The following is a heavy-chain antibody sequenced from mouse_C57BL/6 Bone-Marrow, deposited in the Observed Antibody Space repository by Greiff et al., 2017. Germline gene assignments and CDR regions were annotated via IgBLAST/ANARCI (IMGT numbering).Heavy chain of an antibody. Sequence: VQLVESGPGLVAPSQSLSITCTVSGFSLTSYAISWVRQPPGKGLEWLGVIWTGGGSNYNYDIKSRLRISKDNTKSQVFLKMNSLQTDNTARYYCARKRGNDFDYWGQGTTDTVSS. J-gene: IGHJ2*01. CDR2: IWTGGGS. CDR3: ARKRGNDFDY. V-gene: IGHV2-9-1*01. CDR1: GFSLTSYA.